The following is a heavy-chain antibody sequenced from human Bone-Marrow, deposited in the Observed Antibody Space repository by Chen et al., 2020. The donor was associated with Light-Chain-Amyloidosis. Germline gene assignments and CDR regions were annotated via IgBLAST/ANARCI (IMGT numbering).Heavy chain of an antibody. CDR2: ISSNGNAI. CDR3: ARDSGESAADDF. CDR1: GFTFSSYS. V-gene: IGHV3-48*01. Sequence: EVQLVESGGGLVQPGGSLRLSCAASGFTFSSYSMNWVRQAPGKGLEWVSYISSNGNAIFYAASVRGRFTISRDNANSSLYLQMRNLRVEDTAVYYCARDSGESAADDFWGQGTLVTVSS. J-gene: IGHJ4*02. D-gene: IGHD6-13*01.